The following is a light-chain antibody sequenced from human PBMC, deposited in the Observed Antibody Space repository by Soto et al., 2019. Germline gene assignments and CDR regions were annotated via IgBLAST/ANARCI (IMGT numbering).Light chain of an antibody. V-gene: IGKV4-1*01. CDR3: HQYHSSPRT. CDR1: QSISGTY. CDR2: WAS. Sequence: VLTQSPGTLSLTSGEIATLSCRASQSISGTYVAWYQQKPGQPPKLLIYWASTRESGVPDRFSGSGSGTDFTLTISSLQAEDAAAYYCHQYHSSPRTFGQGTRLEI. J-gene: IGKJ5*01.